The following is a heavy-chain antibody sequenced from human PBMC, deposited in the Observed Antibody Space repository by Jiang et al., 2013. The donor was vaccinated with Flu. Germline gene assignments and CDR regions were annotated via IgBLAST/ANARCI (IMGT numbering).Heavy chain of an antibody. Sequence: GLVKPSETLSLTCTVSGGSISSNNYYWGWIRQPPGKGLEWIGSIYYSGSTYYNPSLKSRVTISVDTSKNQFSLKLSSVTATDTAVYYCARQGGIYLDFDYWGQGTLVIVSS. CDR3: ARQGGIYLDFDY. J-gene: IGHJ4*02. CDR2: IYYSGST. V-gene: IGHV4-39*01. D-gene: IGHD1-26*01. CDR1: GGSISSNNYY.